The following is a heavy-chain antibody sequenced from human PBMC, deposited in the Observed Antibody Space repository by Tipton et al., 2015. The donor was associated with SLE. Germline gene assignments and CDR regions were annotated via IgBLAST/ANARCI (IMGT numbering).Heavy chain of an antibody. J-gene: IGHJ4*02. Sequence: QSGPEVKKPGASVKVSCKASGYTFTGYYMHWVRQAPGQGLEWMGRINPNSGGTNYAQKFQGRVTMTRDTSTSTVYMELSSLRSEDTAVYYCAREREDDSSGLDYWGQGTLVTVSS. CDR2: INPNSGGT. CDR3: AREREDDSSGLDY. D-gene: IGHD3-22*01. V-gene: IGHV1-2*06. CDR1: GYTFTGYY.